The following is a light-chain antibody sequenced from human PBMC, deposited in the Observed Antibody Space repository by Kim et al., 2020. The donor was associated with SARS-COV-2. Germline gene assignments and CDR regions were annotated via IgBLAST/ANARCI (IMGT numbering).Light chain of an antibody. V-gene: IGKV3-15*01. CDR1: QSVGSN. J-gene: IGKJ4*01. Sequence: EIVMTQSPATLSVSPGERATLSCRASQSVGSNLVWYQQKRGQAPRLLIYGASTRATNIPARFSGSGSGTDSSLTISSLQSEDFAVYYCQQNNNWPLTFGGGTKVDIK. CDR3: QQNNNWPLT. CDR2: GAS.